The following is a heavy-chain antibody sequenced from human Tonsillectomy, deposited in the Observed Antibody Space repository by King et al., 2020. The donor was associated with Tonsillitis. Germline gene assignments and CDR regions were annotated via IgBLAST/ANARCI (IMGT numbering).Heavy chain of an antibody. V-gene: IGHV4-38-2*02. CDR2: IYHSGST. CDR1: GYSISSGYY. D-gene: IGHD3-22*01. CDR3: ARVGGDSSGYYYGRTLYYFDS. J-gene: IGHJ4*02. Sequence: VQLQESGPGLVKPSETLSLTCTVSGYSISSGYYWGWIRQPPGKGLEWIGSIYHSGSTYYNPSLKSRVTISVDTSKNQFSLKLSSVTAADTPVYYCARVGGDSSGYYYGRTLYYFDSWGQGTLVTVSS.